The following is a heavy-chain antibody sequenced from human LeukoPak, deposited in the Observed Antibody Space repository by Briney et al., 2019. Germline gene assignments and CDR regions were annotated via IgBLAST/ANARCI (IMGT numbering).Heavy chain of an antibody. Sequence: PSETLSLTCAVYSGSFSGYYWSWIRQPPGKGLEWIGSIYHSGTTDYNPSLKSRVTISVDTSKNQFSLKLTSVTAADTAVYYCAREGSTSGTNWFDPWGQGNLVTVSS. CDR2: IYHSGTT. CDR1: SGSFSGYY. D-gene: IGHD3-10*01. J-gene: IGHJ5*02. CDR3: AREGSTSGTNWFDP. V-gene: IGHV4-34*01.